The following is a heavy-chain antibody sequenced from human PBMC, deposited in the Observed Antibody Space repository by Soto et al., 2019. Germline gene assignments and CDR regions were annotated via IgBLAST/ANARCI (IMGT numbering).Heavy chain of an antibody. V-gene: IGHV4-61*01. CDR1: GGSVSSGSYY. D-gene: IGHD5-12*01. CDR3: AREFSDGYTLAGFDY. Sequence: PSETLSLTCTVSGGSVSSGSYYWSWIRQPPGKGLEWIGYIYYSGSTNYNPSLKSRVTISVDTSKNQFSLKLSSVTAADTAVYYCAREFSDGYTLAGFDYWGQGTLVTVSS. CDR2: IYYSGST. J-gene: IGHJ4*02.